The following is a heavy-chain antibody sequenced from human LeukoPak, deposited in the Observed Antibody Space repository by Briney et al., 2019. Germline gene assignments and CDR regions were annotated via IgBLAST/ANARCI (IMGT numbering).Heavy chain of an antibody. D-gene: IGHD4-23*01. CDR2: IIPIFGTA. Sequence: ASVKVSCKASGGTFSSYAISWVRQAPGQGLEWMGGIIPIFGTANYAQKFQGRVTITADESTSTAYMELSSLRSEDTAAYYCARLTVVTPEFNFFDYWGQGTLVTVSS. CDR3: ARLTVVTPEFNFFDY. CDR1: GGTFSSYA. V-gene: IGHV1-69*13. J-gene: IGHJ4*02.